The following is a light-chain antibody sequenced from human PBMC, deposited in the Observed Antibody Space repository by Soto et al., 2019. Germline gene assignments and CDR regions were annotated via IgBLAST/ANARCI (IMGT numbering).Light chain of an antibody. V-gene: IGKV3-20*01. J-gene: IGKJ4*01. CDR2: GAS. CDR3: QQYGSSLGVT. Sequence: EIVLTQSPGTLSLSPGERATLSCRASQSVSSSYLAWYQQKPGQAPRLLIYGASSRATGIPDRFSGSGSGTDFTLTIRRLEPEYFAVYYCQQYGSSLGVTFGGGTKVEIK. CDR1: QSVSSSY.